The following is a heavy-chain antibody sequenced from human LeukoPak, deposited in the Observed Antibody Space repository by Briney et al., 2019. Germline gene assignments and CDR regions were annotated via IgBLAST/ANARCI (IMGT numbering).Heavy chain of an antibody. V-gene: IGHV1-3*01. CDR1: GYTFTSYA. Sequence: ASVKVSCKASGYTFTSYAMHWVRQAPGQRLEWMGWINAGNGNTNYAQKLQGRVTMTTDTSTSTAYMEPRSLRSDDTAVYYCARSIAAAVFDPWGQGTLVTVSS. D-gene: IGHD6-13*01. J-gene: IGHJ5*02. CDR2: INAGNGNT. CDR3: ARSIAAAVFDP.